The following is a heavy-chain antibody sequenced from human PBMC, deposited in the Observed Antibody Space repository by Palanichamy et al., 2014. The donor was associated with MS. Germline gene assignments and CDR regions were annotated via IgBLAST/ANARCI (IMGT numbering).Heavy chain of an antibody. D-gene: IGHD2-21*02. CDR1: GFTFSNAW. CDR2: IKSKTDGGTT. V-gene: IGHV3-15*07. Sequence: EVQLVESGGGLVKPGGSLRLSCAASGFTFSNAWMNWVRQAPGKGLEWVGRIKSKTDGGTTDYAAPVKGRFTISRDDSKNTLYLQMNSLKTEDTAVYYCTTDPAYCGGDCYLGGQGTLVTVSS. J-gene: IGHJ4*02. CDR3: TTDPAYCGGDCYL.